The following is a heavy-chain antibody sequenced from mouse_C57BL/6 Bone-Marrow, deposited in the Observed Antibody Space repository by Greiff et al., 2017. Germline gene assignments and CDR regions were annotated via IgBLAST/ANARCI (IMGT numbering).Heavy chain of an antibody. V-gene: IGHV5-12*01. CDR1: GFTFSDYY. Sequence: EVHLVESGGGLVQPGGSLKLSCAASGFTFSDYYMYWVRQTPEKRLEWVAYISNGGGSTYYPDTVKGRFTISRDNAKNTLYLQMSRLKSEDTAMYYCARQPSDYYGSSYQGAMDYWGQGTSVTVSS. J-gene: IGHJ4*01. CDR3: ARQPSDYYGSSYQGAMDY. D-gene: IGHD1-1*01. CDR2: ISNGGGST.